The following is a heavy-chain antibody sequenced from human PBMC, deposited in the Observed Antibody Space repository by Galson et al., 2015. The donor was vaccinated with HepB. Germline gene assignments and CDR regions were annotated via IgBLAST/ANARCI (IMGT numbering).Heavy chain of an antibody. D-gene: IGHD2-15*01. V-gene: IGHV3-30*04. J-gene: IGHJ6*02. CDR3: ARDMVYLGYCSGGSCYSAGYGYYYGMDV. CDR2: ISYDGSNK. CDR1: GFTFSSYA. Sequence: SLRLSCAASGFTFSSYAMHWVRQAPGKGLEWVAVISYDGSNKYYADSVKGRFTISRDNSKNTLYLQMNSLRAEDTAVYYCARDMVYLGYCSGGSCYSAGYGYYYGMDVWGQGTTVTVSS.